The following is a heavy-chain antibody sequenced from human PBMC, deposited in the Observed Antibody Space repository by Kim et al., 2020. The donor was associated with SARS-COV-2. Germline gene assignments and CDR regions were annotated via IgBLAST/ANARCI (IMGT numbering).Heavy chain of an antibody. J-gene: IGHJ4*02. CDR3: ASDGENSGNYLDY. V-gene: IGHV3-30*15. Sequence: YYAASVLGRFTISSDISKNILYHQMSSLRVEDTAVYYCASDGENSGNYLDYWGQGPLITVSS. D-gene: IGHD3-10*01.